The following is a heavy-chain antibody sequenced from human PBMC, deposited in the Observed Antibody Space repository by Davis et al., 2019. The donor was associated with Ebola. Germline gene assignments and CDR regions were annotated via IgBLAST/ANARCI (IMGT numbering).Heavy chain of an antibody. Sequence: PGGSLRLSCAASGFTFSSYAMSWVRQAPGKGLEWVSAISGSGGSTYYADSVKGRFTISRDNSKNTLYLQMNSLRAEDTAVYYCARAPVAAAGTFYYYGMDVWGKGTTVTVSS. J-gene: IGHJ6*04. CDR1: GFTFSSYA. D-gene: IGHD6-13*01. CDR2: ISGSGGST. CDR3: ARAPVAAAGTFYYYGMDV. V-gene: IGHV3-23*01.